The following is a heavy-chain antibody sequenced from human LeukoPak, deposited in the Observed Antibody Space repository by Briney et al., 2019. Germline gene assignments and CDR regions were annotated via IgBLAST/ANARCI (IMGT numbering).Heavy chain of an antibody. V-gene: IGHV4-39*07. CDR3: ARTFSESYYYYGMDV. D-gene: IGHD1-26*01. J-gene: IGHJ6*02. Sequence: SETLSLTCTVSGGSISNNNYYWGWIRQPPGKGLEWIGSIYYSGSTNYNPSLKSRVTISVDTSKNQFSLKLSSVTAADTAVYYCARTFSESYYYYGMDVWGQGTTVTVSS. CDR1: GGSISNNNYY. CDR2: IYYSGST.